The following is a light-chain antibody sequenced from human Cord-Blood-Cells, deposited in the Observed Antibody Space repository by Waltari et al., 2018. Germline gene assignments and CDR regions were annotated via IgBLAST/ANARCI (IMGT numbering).Light chain of an antibody. V-gene: IGLV3-19*01. CDR3: NSRDSSGNHLV. CDR2: GKN. J-gene: IGLJ2*01. Sequence: SSELTQAPAVSVALGQTVRITSQGDSLRSYYASWYQQKPGQAPVLFIYGKNNRPSGIPDRCSGSSSGNTASLTITGAQAEDEADYYCNSRDSSGNHLVFGGGTKLTVL. CDR1: SLRSYY.